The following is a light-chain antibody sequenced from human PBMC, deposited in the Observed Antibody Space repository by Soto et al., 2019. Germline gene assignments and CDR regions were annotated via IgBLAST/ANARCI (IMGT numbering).Light chain of an antibody. V-gene: IGLV2-23*01. CDR2: EGS. J-gene: IGLJ3*02. CDR1: SSDVGNYNL. Sequence: QSALTQPASVSGSPGQSITISCTGTSSDVGNYNLVSWYQQHPGEAPKLLIYEGSKRPSGVSNRFSGSKFGNTASLIISGLQAEDEVDYYCCSYAGDSTWVFGGGTKVTVL. CDR3: CSYAGDSTWV.